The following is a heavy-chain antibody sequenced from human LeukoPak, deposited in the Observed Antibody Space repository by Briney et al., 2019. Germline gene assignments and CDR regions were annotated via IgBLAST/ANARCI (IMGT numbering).Heavy chain of an antibody. CDR3: ARDATYDSSGCHSDVGAFDI. J-gene: IGHJ3*02. D-gene: IGHD3-22*01. CDR2: ISSSSSYI. CDR1: GFTFSSYS. V-gene: IGHV3-21*01. Sequence: PGGSLRLSCAASGFTFSSYSMNWVRQAPGKGLEWVSSISSSSSYIYYADSVKGRFTISRDNAKNSLYLQMNSLRAEDTAVYYCARDATYDSSGCHSDVGAFDIWGQGTMVTVSS.